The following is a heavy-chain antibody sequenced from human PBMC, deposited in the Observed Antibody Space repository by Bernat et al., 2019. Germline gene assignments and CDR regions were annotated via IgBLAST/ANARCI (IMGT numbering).Heavy chain of an antibody. CDR3: GGDSGVVRAAHFDY. V-gene: IGHV1-69*01. CDR2: IIPIFGTA. CDR1: GGTFSSYA. D-gene: IGHD2-2*01. Sequence: QVQLVQSGAEVKKPGSSVKVSCKASGGTFSSYAISWVRQAPGQGLEWMGGIIPIFGTANYAQKFQGRVRMTADESTSTAYMELSSLGSEDTAVYYCGGDSGVVRAAHFDYWGQGTLVTVSS. J-gene: IGHJ4*02.